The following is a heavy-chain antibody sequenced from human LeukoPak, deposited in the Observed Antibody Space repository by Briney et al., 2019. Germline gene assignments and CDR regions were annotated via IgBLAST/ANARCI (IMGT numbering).Heavy chain of an antibody. CDR1: GYRFTSYW. CDR2: IYPGDSDT. D-gene: IGHD3-16*02. Sequence: GESLKISCKGSGYRFTSYWIGWVRQMTGKGMGWMGIIYPGDSDTRYSPSFQGQVTISADKSISTAYLQWSSLKASDTAMYYCARLGGLRLGELSYWGQGTLVTVSS. CDR3: ARLGGLRLGELSY. V-gene: IGHV5-51*01. J-gene: IGHJ4*02.